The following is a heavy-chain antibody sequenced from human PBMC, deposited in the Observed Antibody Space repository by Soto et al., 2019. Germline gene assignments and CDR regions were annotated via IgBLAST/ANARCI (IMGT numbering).Heavy chain of an antibody. V-gene: IGHV4-31*03. CDR1: GGSISSGGYY. Sequence: SETLSLTCTVSGGSISSGGYYWSWIRQHPGKGLEWIGYIYYSGSTYYNPSLKSRVTISVDTSKNQFSLKLSSVTAADTAVYYCARNGFYGSGSYYPYGMDVWGQGTTVTVSS. J-gene: IGHJ6*02. CDR3: ARNGFYGSGSYYPYGMDV. D-gene: IGHD3-10*01. CDR2: IYYSGST.